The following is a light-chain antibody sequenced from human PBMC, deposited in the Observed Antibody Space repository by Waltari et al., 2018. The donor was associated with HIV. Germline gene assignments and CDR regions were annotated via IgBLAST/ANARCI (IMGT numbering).Light chain of an antibody. V-gene: IGLV3-25*03. CDR3: QSADSSGTYV. CDR1: ALSKQN. Sequence: SYELTQPPSVSVSPGQTARITCSGAALSKQNAYWYQQKQGQAPWVGIYKDSERPSGIPERFSGSSSGTTVTLTISGVQAEDEADYYCQSADSSGTYVLGTGTKVTVL. J-gene: IGLJ1*01. CDR2: KDS.